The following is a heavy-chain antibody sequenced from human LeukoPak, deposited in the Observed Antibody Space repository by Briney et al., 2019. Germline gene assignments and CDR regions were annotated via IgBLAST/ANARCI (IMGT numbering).Heavy chain of an antibody. V-gene: IGHV3-53*05. Sequence: GGSLSLPCGLSGFSLTHIYVTCVRRAPGKALEWVSVIYSGGTTYYADSVKGRFSISRDISKNTVYLQMNSLRPEDTAIYYCARETRWGAPDDHWGQGTLVSVSP. D-gene: IGHD1-26*01. CDR2: IYSGGTT. J-gene: IGHJ5*02. CDR3: ARETRWGAPDDH. CDR1: GFSLTHIY.